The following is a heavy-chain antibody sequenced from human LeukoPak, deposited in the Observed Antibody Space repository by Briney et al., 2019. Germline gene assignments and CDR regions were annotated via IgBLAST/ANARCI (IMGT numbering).Heavy chain of an antibody. V-gene: IGHV3-21*01. Sequence: GGSLRLSCAASGFTFSSYSMNWVRQAPGKGLEWVSSISSSSSYIYYADSVKGRFTISRDNAKNSLYLQMNSLRAEDTAVYYCARDLYYYDSSGTLPYYYYGMDIWGQGTTVTVSS. D-gene: IGHD3-22*01. J-gene: IGHJ6*02. CDR1: GFTFSSYS. CDR2: ISSSSSYI. CDR3: ARDLYYYDSSGTLPYYYYGMDI.